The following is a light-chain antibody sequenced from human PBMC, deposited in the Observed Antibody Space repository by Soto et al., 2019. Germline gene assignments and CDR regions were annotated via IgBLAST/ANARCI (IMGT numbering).Light chain of an antibody. CDR3: CSYADSSTYVV. V-gene: IGLV2-23*01. J-gene: IGLJ2*01. Sequence: QSALTQPASVSGSPGQSITISCTGTSSDVGSYNLVSWSQQHPGKAPKLMIYEGSKRPSGVSNRFSGSKSGNTASLTISGLQAEDESDYYCCSYADSSTYVVFGGGTKLTVL. CDR2: EGS. CDR1: SSDVGSYNL.